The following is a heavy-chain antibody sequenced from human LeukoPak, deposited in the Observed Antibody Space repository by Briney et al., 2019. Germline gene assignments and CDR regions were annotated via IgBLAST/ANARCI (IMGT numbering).Heavy chain of an antibody. D-gene: IGHD5-24*01. CDR3: VKDLRDGYNSDYVFHI. Sequence: PGRSLRLSCAASGFIFDESALHWVRQTPGKGLEWISGITWNSGRIAYRDSVKGRFTISRDNAKNSLYLQMNSLRTEDTALYYCVKDLRDGYNSDYVFHIWGQGTMVTASS. CDR1: GFIFDESA. CDR2: ITWNSGRI. J-gene: IGHJ3*02. V-gene: IGHV3-9*01.